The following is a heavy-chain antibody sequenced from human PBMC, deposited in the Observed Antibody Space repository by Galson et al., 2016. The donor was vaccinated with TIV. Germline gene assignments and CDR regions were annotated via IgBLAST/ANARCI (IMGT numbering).Heavy chain of an antibody. CDR3: ERVGYHDYVGGTYRDDN. CDR2: MNPNSGDT. J-gene: IGHJ4*02. D-gene: IGHD3-16*02. CDR1: GYTFTSYD. Sequence: SVKVSCKASGYTFTSYDIGWVRQATGQGLEWMGWMNPNSGDTGYAQKFQGRITLTRSVSIRTAYMELSSLTPGDTAVYYCERVGYHDYVGGTYRDDNWGQGTLVTVSS. V-gene: IGHV1-8*01.